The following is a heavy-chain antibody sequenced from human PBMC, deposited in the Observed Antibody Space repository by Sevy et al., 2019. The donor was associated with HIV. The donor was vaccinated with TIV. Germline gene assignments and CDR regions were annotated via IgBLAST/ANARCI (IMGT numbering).Heavy chain of an antibody. V-gene: IGHV3-7*01. D-gene: IGHD2-15*01. CDR2: IKSDGSDK. CDR1: GFTFSIYY. CDR3: AGYGGYIDH. Sequence: GGSLRLSCAASGFTFSIYYMTWARQAPGKGLGWVANIKSDGSDKYYVDSVKGRFTISRDNAKNSLYLQMNSLTAEDTAVYYCAGYGGYIDHWGHGTLVTVSS. J-gene: IGHJ4*01.